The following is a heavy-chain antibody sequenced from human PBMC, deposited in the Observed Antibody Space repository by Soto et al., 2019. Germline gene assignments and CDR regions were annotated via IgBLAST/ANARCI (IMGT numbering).Heavy chain of an antibody. J-gene: IGHJ5*02. Sequence: TLSLTCTVSGGSISSTKHYWGWIRQPPGKGLEWIGSIYYSGSTYYNPSLKSRVTISVDTSKNQFSLKLSSVTAADRAVYYCATLVAKYGSSSGRFDPWGQGTLVTVSS. CDR2: IYYSGST. CDR3: ATLVAKYGSSSGRFDP. D-gene: IGHD6-6*01. CDR1: GGSISSTKHY. V-gene: IGHV4-39*01.